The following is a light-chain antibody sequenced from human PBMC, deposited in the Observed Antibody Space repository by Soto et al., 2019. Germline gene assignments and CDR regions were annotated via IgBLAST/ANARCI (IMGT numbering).Light chain of an antibody. J-gene: IGLJ3*02. CDR3: SSYTSSSTWV. V-gene: IGLV2-14*01. Sequence: QSVLTQPASVSGSPGQSITISCTGTSSDVGGYNYVSWYQQHPGKAPKLMIYEVSNRPSGVSNRFSGSKSGNTASLTISGLPAEDAADYYCSSYTSSSTWVFGGGTKLTVL. CDR2: EVS. CDR1: SSDVGGYNY.